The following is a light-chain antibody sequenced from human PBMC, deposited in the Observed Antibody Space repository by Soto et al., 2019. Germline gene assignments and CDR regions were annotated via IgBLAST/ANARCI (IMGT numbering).Light chain of an antibody. CDR2: DAA. J-gene: IGKJ4*01. CDR1: QSVRVN. CDR3: QQYNKWPPLT. V-gene: IGKV3-15*01. Sequence: EVVMTQSPATLSVSPGERATLSCRASQSVRVNLAWYQQKPGQAPRLLIYDAATRATGVPARFTGSGSGTEFALTISSLQSEDVAVYYCQQYNKWPPLTVGGGTKVEIK.